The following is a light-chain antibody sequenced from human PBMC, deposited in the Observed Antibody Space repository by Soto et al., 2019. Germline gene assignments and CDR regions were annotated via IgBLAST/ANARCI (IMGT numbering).Light chain of an antibody. V-gene: IGKV1-39*01. J-gene: IGKJ4*01. CDR2: GIS. Sequence: DFQMTQSPSSLSASVGDRVTITCRASQSFSTYLAWYQQKPGKVPKLLISGISTLQSGVPSRFSGGGSGTDFTLTISSLQPEDFATYYCQQSYSNPLTFGGGTKVDIK. CDR1: QSFSTY. CDR3: QQSYSNPLT.